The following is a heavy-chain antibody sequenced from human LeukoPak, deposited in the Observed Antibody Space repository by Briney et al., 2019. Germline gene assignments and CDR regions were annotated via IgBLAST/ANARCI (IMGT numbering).Heavy chain of an antibody. J-gene: IGHJ5*02. Sequence: KSSETLSLTCTVSGGSISSGGYYWSWIRQHPGKGLEWIGYIYYSGSTYYNPSLKSRVTISVDTSKNQFSLKLSSVTAADTAVYYCARGIAAARLPKETNWFDPWGQGTLVTVSS. CDR3: ARGIAAARLPKETNWFDP. CDR2: IYYSGST. V-gene: IGHV4-31*03. D-gene: IGHD6-13*01. CDR1: GGSISSGGYY.